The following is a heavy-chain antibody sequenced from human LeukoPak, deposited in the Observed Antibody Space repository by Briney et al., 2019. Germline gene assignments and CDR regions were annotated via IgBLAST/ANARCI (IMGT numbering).Heavy chain of an antibody. V-gene: IGHV4-39*01. J-gene: IGHJ3*02. D-gene: IGHD1/OR15-1a*01. Sequence: SETPSLTCTVSGGSISSSNYYWGWIRQPPGKGLEWIGNIYYTGITYYNPSLKSRVTISVDTSKNQFSLKLSSVTAADTAVCYCARAWNIDAFDIWGQGTMVTVSP. CDR2: IYYTGIT. CDR3: ARAWNIDAFDI. CDR1: GGSISSSNYY.